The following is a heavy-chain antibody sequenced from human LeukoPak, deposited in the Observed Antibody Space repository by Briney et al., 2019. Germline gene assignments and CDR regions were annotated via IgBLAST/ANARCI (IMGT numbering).Heavy chain of an antibody. Sequence: GGSLRLSCAASGFTFDDYAMHWVRQAPGKGLEWVSAIDISRSNTYYADSVKGRFTISRDNAKNSLYLQMNSLRAEDTAVYYCARVYGSGVFDYWGQGTLVTVSS. CDR1: GFTFDDYA. J-gene: IGHJ4*02. CDR2: IDISRSNT. D-gene: IGHD3-10*01. V-gene: IGHV3-21*04. CDR3: ARVYGSGVFDY.